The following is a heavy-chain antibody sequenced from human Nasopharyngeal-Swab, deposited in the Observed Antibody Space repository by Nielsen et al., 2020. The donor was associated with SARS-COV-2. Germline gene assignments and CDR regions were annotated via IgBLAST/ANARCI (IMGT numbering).Heavy chain of an antibody. Sequence: GESLKISCTASGFSFHNYGMHWVRQAPGKGLEWVAVISYEGSKKYYAESVEGRFTISRDYSKTTLYLQMNSLRPEDTAMYYCAKANVLFWFGQFKNDGFDIWGQGTMVAVSS. CDR3: AKANVLFWFGQFKNDGFDI. CDR1: GFSFHNYG. J-gene: IGHJ3*02. D-gene: IGHD3-10*01. V-gene: IGHV3-30*18. CDR2: ISYEGSKK.